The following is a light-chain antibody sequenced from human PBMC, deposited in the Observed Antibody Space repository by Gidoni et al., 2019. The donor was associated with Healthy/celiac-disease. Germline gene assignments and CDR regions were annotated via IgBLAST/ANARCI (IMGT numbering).Light chain of an antibody. CDR2: WAS. CDR3: QQDYSTPVT. V-gene: IGKV4-1*01. Sequence: DIVLPQSPDSLAVSLGERATINCKSSQSVLYSSNNKNYLAWYQQKPGQPPKLLIYWASTRESGVPDRFSGSGSGTDFTLTSSSLQAEDVAVYYCQQDYSTPVTVGGGTKVEIK. J-gene: IGKJ4*01. CDR1: QSVLYSSNNKNY.